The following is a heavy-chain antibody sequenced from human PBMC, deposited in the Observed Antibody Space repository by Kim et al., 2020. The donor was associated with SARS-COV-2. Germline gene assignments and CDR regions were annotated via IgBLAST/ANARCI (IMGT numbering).Heavy chain of an antibody. CDR2: TNPSGGST. J-gene: IGHJ6*02. CDR1: GYTFTSYY. V-gene: IGHV1-46*01. D-gene: IGHD2-2*01. CDR3: ARDLPAEEYYYYYYGMDV. Sequence: ASVKVSCKASGYTFTSYYMHWVRQAPGQGLEWMGITNPSGGSTSYAQKFQGRVTMTRDTSTSTVYMELSSLRSEDTAVYYCARDLPAEEYYYYYYGMDVWGQGTTVTVSS.